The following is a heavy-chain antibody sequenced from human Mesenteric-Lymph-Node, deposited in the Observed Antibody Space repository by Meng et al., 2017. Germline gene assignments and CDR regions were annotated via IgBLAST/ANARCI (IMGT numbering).Heavy chain of an antibody. V-gene: IGHV4-30-4*01. CDR3: ARDSPGGYGYFDS. J-gene: IGHJ4*02. D-gene: IGHD5-12*01. CDR2: THYSGTT. CDR1: DGFTTSDDYY. Sequence: QVQLPESGPGLVKPSQTLSLTCTVSDGFTTSDDYYWSWIRQPPGKGLEWIGYTHYSGTTYYNPSLKSRIAISLDTSKNQFSLNLNSVTAADAAVYYCARDSPGGYGYFDSWGQGTLVTVSS.